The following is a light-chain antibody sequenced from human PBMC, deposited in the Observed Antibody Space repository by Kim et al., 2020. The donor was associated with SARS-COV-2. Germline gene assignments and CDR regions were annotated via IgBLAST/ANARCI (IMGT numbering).Light chain of an antibody. CDR1: SLRSSD. CDR2: ANN. Sequence: SSELTQDPPVSVALGQSVTITCQGDSLRSSDASWYQLRPGQASVLVIYANNNRPSGIPDRFSGSTSGSTSSLTITGAQAEDEADYYCHSRQRSGKQMLFG. CDR3: HSRQRSGKQML. J-gene: IGLJ2*01. V-gene: IGLV3-19*01.